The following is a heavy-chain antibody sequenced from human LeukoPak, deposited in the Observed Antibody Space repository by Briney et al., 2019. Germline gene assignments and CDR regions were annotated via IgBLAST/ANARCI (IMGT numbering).Heavy chain of an antibody. Sequence: PGGSLRLSWAASGLTLCSYSMNWVRQAPGKGLEWVSSISSSSSYIYYADSVKGRFTISRDNAKNSLYLQMNSLRAEDTAVYYCARCGSYYGAFDIWGQGTMVTVSS. D-gene: IGHD1-26*01. V-gene: IGHV3-21*01. J-gene: IGHJ3*02. CDR2: ISSSSSYI. CDR1: GLTLCSYS. CDR3: ARCGSYYGAFDI.